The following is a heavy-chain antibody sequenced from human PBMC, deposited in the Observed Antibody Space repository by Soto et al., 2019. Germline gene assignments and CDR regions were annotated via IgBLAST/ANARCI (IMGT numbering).Heavy chain of an antibody. D-gene: IGHD6-13*01. J-gene: IGHJ4*02. Sequence: PSETLSLTCTVSGGSISSGGYYWSWIRQHPGKGLEWIGYIYYSGSTYYNPSLKSRVTISVDTSKNQFSLKLSSVTAADTAVYYCAKEGQQLGGGYFDYWGQGTLVTVSS. CDR2: IYYSGST. V-gene: IGHV4-31*03. CDR1: GGSISSGGYY. CDR3: AKEGQQLGGGYFDY.